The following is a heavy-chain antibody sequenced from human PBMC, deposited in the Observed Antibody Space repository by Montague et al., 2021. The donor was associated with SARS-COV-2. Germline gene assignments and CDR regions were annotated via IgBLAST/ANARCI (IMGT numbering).Heavy chain of an antibody. CDR2: IKQSWST. J-gene: IGHJ4*02. CDR3: AWGHLSVSMIVVVFTSASYYFDY. D-gene: IGHD3-22*01. V-gene: IGHV4-34*01. Sequence: SETLSLTCGVSGGSFGGDHWSWICIPPRKGLELKWVIKQSWSTSXNSYPKSRVTITVDTCRNQNSLKLTPVTAADTAVYFCAWGHLSVSMIVVVFTSASYYFDYWGQGALVTVSS. CDR1: GGSFGGDH.